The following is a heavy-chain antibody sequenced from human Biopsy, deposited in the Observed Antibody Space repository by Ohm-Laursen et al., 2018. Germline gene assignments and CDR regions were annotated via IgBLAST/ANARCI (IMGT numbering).Heavy chain of an antibody. D-gene: IGHD3-22*01. CDR3: ARDYDTSGYYYVS. CDR1: GGSISNNNYY. Sequence: PGTLSLTWPVSGGSISNNNYYWGWIRQPPGKGLEWIGSIFYRGSTHYKPSLKSRVSISVDTSKNQFSLKLNSVTAADTAVYYCARDYDTSGYYYVSWGQGTLVTVSS. J-gene: IGHJ5*02. CDR2: IFYRGST. V-gene: IGHV4-39*01.